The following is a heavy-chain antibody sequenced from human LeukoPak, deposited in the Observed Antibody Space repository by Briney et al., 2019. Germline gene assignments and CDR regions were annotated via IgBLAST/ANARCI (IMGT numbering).Heavy chain of an antibody. V-gene: IGHV3-49*04. CDR2: IRSKAYGGTT. CDR1: GFTFGDYA. CDR3: TGDFWSGPY. D-gene: IGHD3-3*01. J-gene: IGHJ4*02. Sequence: PGRSLRLSCTASGFTFGDYAMSWVRQAPGKGLEWVGFIRSKAYGGTTEYAASVKGRFTISRDDSKSIAYLQMNSLKTEDTAVYYCTGDFWSGPYWGQGTLVTVSS.